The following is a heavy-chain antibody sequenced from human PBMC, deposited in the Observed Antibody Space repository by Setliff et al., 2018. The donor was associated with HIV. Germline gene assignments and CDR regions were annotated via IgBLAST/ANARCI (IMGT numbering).Heavy chain of an antibody. CDR1: GGSISSYY. CDR3: ARTYSSSWYSSHLWVDY. D-gene: IGHD6-13*01. V-gene: IGHV4-4*08. Sequence: PSETLSLTCTVSGGSISSYYWSWIRQPPGKGLEWIGHIYIGSTNYNPSLKSRVTISADTSKNQFSLKLSSVTAADTAVYYCARTYSSSWYSSHLWVDYWGQGTLVTVPQ. CDR2: IYIGST. J-gene: IGHJ4*02.